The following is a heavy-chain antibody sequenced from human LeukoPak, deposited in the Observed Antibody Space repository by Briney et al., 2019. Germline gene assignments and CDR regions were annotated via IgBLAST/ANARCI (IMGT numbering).Heavy chain of an antibody. CDR3: ARAHLRGYSYGYDAFDI. CDR2: ISSSGSTI. Sequence: GGSLRLSCAASGFTFSSYAMSWIRQAPGKGLEWVSYISSSGSTIYYADSVKGRFTISRDNAKNSLYLQMNSLRAEDTAVYYCARAHLRGYSYGYDAFDIWGQGTMVTVSS. D-gene: IGHD5-18*01. CDR1: GFTFSSYA. V-gene: IGHV3-11*04. J-gene: IGHJ3*02.